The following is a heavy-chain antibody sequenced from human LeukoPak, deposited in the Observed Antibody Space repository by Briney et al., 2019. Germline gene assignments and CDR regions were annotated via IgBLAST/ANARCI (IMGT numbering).Heavy chain of an antibody. V-gene: IGHV3-48*01. J-gene: IGHJ4*02. D-gene: IGHD3-10*01. CDR3: AREADYYGSGSYLYRYYFDS. CDR1: GFTFSTYN. Sequence: HPGGSLRLSCAASGFTFSTYNMNWVRQGPGKGLEWVSYISSSSSTIYYADSVKGRFTISRDNAKNSLYLQMNSLRAEDTAVYYCAREADYYGSGSYLYRYYFDSWGQGTPVTVSS. CDR2: ISSSSSTI.